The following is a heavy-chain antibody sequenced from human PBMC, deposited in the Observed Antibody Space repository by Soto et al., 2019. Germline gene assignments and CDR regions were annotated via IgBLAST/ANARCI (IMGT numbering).Heavy chain of an antibody. CDR3: ARGHTSSSGIY. CDR1: GYTFTSYA. CDR2: INAGNGNT. D-gene: IGHD6-6*01. V-gene: IGHV1-3*01. Sequence: ASVKVSCKASGYTFTSYAMHWVRQAPGQRLEWMGWINAGNGNTKYSQKFQGRVTITRDTSASTAYMELNSLRVEDTAVYYCARGHTSSSGIYWGPGTLVTVSS. J-gene: IGHJ1*01.